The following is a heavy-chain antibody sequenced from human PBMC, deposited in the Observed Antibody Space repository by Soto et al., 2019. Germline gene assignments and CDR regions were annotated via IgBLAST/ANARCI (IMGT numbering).Heavy chain of an antibody. CDR3: ARGLGLGDY. D-gene: IGHD3-9*01. CDR2: INPNGGST. J-gene: IGHJ4*02. CDR1: GYTFTSYY. V-gene: IGHV1-46*01. Sequence: QVQLVQSGAEVKKPGASVKLSCKASGYTFTSYYIHWVRQAPGQGLEWIGIINPNGGSTNYAHNFKGRLTVTRDTSTATVYMELGALISEDTAVYYCARGLGLGDYWGQGTLVTVSS.